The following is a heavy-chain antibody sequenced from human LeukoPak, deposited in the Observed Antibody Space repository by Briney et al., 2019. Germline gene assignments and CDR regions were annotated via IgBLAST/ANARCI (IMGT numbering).Heavy chain of an antibody. D-gene: IGHD4-23*01. J-gene: IGHJ3*02. Sequence: SETLSLTCTVSGGSISSHYWNWIRQPPGKGLEWIGYIYYSGSTNYNPSLKSRVTISVDTSKNQFSLKLSSVTAAVTAVYYCTRETTVVTPGRSDVFDIWGQGTMVTVSS. CDR2: IYYSGST. V-gene: IGHV4-59*11. CDR1: GGSISSHY. CDR3: TRETTVVTPGRSDVFDI.